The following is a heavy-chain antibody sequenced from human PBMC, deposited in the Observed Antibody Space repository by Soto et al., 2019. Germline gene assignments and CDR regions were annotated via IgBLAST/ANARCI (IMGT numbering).Heavy chain of an antibody. CDR2: IKRDGSEK. J-gene: IGHJ4*02. CDR3: ARVAY. V-gene: IGHV3-7*01. Sequence: GGSLRLSCAASGFSFNRHWMSWVRQAPGKGLQWVASIKRDGSEKYYVDSVKGRFTISRDNVKNSLSLQMNSLRAEDTAVYYCARVAYWGPGTQVTVSS. CDR1: GFSFNRHW.